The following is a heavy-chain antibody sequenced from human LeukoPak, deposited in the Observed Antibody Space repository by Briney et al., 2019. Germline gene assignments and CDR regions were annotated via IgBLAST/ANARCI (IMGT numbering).Heavy chain of an antibody. CDR1: GFTFSSYE. J-gene: IGHJ1*01. D-gene: IGHD3-3*01. Sequence: PGGSLRLSCAASGFTFSSYEMNWVRQAPGKGLEWVSYISSSGSTIYYADSVKGRFTISRDNAKNSLYLQMNSLRAEDTAVYYCARPLRFLEWLKVGHFQHWGQGTLVTVSS. CDR2: ISSSGSTI. V-gene: IGHV3-48*03. CDR3: ARPLRFLEWLKVGHFQH.